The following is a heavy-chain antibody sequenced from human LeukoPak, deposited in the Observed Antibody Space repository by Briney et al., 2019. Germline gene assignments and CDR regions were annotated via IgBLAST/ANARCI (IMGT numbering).Heavy chain of an antibody. D-gene: IGHD5-18*01. J-gene: IGHJ4*02. CDR3: ATPRAGETWIQLSS. CDR1: GGTFSSYA. Sequence: GASVKVSCKASGGTFSSYAISWVRQAPGQGLEWMGGIIPIFGTANYAQKFQGRVTITADESTSTAYMELSSLRSEDTAVYYCATPRAGETWIQLSSWGQGTLVTVSS. CDR2: IIPIFGTA. V-gene: IGHV1-69*13.